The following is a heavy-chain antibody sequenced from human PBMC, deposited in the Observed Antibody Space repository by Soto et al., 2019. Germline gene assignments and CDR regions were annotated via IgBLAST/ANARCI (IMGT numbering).Heavy chain of an antibody. CDR1: GFTFRSYS. CDR2: INDDETTT. J-gene: IGHJ3*02. Sequence: GGSLRLSCVASGFTFRSYSMHWVRQAPGKGLVWVSRINDDETTTTYADSVKGRFTISRDNAKNTLYLQMNSLRAEDTAVYYCARADSSGYAFDIWGQGTMVTVSS. V-gene: IGHV3-74*01. CDR3: ARADSSGYAFDI. D-gene: IGHD3-22*01.